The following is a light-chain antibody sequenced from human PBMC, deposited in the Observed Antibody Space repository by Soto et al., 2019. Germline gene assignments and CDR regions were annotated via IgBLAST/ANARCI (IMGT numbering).Light chain of an antibody. CDR1: QSVSSSY. CDR3: QQYGSSPVT. J-gene: IGKJ1*01. Sequence: EIVSTQSPGTLSLSPGERATLSCRASQSVSSSYLAWYQQKPGQAPRLLIYGASSRDTGIPDRFSGSGSGTDFTLTISRLEPEDFAVYYCQQYGSSPVTFGQGTKVDIK. CDR2: GAS. V-gene: IGKV3-20*01.